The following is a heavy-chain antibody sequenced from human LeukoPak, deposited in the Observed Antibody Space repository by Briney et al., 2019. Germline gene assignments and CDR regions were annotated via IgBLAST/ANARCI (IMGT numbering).Heavy chain of an antibody. CDR3: AKAFARGRDRDSIDS. CDR1: GFSFNSYD. J-gene: IGHJ4*02. V-gene: IGHV3-30*18. D-gene: IGHD2-21*02. Sequence: GGSLRLSCATSGFSFNSYDMHWVRQAPGKGLEWVAIISYDGLTKYYADSVKGRLAVSRDNSKNTLYLDLNSLSDADTAVYYCAKAFARGRDRDSIDSWGRGALVTVSS. CDR2: ISYDGLTK.